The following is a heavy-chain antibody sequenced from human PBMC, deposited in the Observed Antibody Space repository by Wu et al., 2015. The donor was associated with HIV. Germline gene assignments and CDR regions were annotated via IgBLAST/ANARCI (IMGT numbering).Heavy chain of an antibody. D-gene: IGHD5-12*01. CDR1: GYTFTGYY. CDR3: ARSHKWLRLRCEGNFDY. Sequence: QVQLVQSGAEVKKPGASVKVSCKASGYTFTGYYMHWVRQAPGQGLEWMGYINPNNGGTNYAQKFQGRVTMTRDTSINTTYMEVRGLKSDDTAVYYCARSHKWLRLRCEGNFDYWGQGTLITVSS. J-gene: IGHJ4*02. CDR2: INPNNGGT. V-gene: IGHV1-2*02.